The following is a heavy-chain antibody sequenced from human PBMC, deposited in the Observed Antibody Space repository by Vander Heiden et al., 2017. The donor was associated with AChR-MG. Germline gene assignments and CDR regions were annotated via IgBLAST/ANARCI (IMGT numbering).Heavy chain of an antibody. J-gene: IGHJ6*02. Sequence: QVQLMESGGGGVKLGGYLRLSCAASGFTFSSYGMHWVRQAPGKGLEWVAFIRYDGSNKYYADSVKGRFTISRDNTKNTLYLQMNSLRAEDTAVYYCAKVVSSGLGMDVWGQGTTVTVSS. CDR3: AKVVSSGLGMDV. CDR2: IRYDGSNK. V-gene: IGHV3-30*02. CDR1: GFTFSSYG. D-gene: IGHD6-19*01.